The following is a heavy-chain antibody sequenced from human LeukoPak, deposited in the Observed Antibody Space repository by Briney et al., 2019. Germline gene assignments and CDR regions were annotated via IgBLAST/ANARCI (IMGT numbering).Heavy chain of an antibody. J-gene: IGHJ5*02. D-gene: IGHD5-18*01. Sequence: PGGSLRLSCAASGFTFSSYSMNWVRQAPGKGLEWVSSISSSSSYIYYADSVKGRFTVSRDNAKNSLYLQMNSLRAEDTAVYYCARETNVDTAMVPWGQGTLVTVSS. CDR2: ISSSSSYI. V-gene: IGHV3-21*01. CDR1: GFTFSSYS. CDR3: ARETNVDTAMVP.